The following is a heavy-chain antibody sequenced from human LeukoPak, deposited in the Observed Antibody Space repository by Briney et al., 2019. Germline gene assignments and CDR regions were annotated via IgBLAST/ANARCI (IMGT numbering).Heavy chain of an antibody. Sequence: SETLSLTCTVSGGSITSYYWTYIRQPAGKGLEWIGRIHTSGSTNYNPSLKSRVTMSVDTSKNQFSLNLSSVTAADTAMYYCAREFSGTSIAARVFGSWGQGTLVTVSS. V-gene: IGHV4-4*07. CDR3: AREFSGTSIAARVFGS. CDR1: GGSITSYY. J-gene: IGHJ4*02. CDR2: IHTSGST. D-gene: IGHD6-6*01.